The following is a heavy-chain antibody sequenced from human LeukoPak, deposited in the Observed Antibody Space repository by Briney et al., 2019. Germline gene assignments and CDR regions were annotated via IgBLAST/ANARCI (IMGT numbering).Heavy chain of an antibody. J-gene: IGHJ4*02. D-gene: IGHD2-2*01. V-gene: IGHV1-18*01. Sequence: ASAKVSCKASGYNFNTYGISWVRQAPGQGLEWMGWISSSTGNTKYAQKLQDRVTMTTDTSTSTAYLYLRNLRSDDTAVYYCVRLPLGYCSSTSCLDWGQGTLVTVSS. CDR3: VRLPLGYCSSTSCLD. CDR2: ISSSTGNT. CDR1: GYNFNTYG.